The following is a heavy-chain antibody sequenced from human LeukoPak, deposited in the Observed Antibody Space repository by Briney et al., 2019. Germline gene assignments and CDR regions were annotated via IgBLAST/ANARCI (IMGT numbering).Heavy chain of an antibody. CDR1: GFTFSSYA. J-gene: IGHJ4*02. V-gene: IGHV3-23*01. Sequence: GGSLRLSCAASGFTFSSYAMNWVRQAPGKGLEWVSAVRGSDAGTSYADSVKGRFTISRDNSKNPLYLQMNSLRAEDTAVYYCAKNRGGSYYSGSDYWGQGTLVTVSS. CDR3: AKNRGGSYYSGSDY. CDR2: VRGSDAGT. D-gene: IGHD1-26*01.